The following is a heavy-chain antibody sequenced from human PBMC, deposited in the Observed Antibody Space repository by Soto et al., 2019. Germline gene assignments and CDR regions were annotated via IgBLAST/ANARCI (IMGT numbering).Heavy chain of an antibody. CDR1: GGSISTGGYY. D-gene: IGHD4-17*01. Sequence: QVQLQESGPGLVKPSQTLSLTCTVSGGSISTGGYYWTWIRQHPGKGLEWIGYIYYSGSTYYNPSLKSRGTISVDTSKNQFSRKLSSVTAADTAVYYCATGLSVTLFENWGQGTLVTVSS. V-gene: IGHV4-31*03. J-gene: IGHJ4*02. CDR2: IYYSGST. CDR3: ATGLSVTLFEN.